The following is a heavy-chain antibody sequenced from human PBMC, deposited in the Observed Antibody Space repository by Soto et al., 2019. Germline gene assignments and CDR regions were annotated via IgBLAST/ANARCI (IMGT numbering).Heavy chain of an antibody. V-gene: IGHV4-34*01. Sequence: PSETLSLTCAVYGGSFSGYYWSWIRQPPGKGLEWIGEINHSGSTNYNPSLKSRVTISVDTSKNQFSLKLSSVTAADTAVYYCARGKVIRVAPRRVNWFDPWGQGTLVTVSS. J-gene: IGHJ5*02. D-gene: IGHD6-6*01. CDR1: GGSFSGYY. CDR3: ARGKVIRVAPRRVNWFDP. CDR2: INHSGST.